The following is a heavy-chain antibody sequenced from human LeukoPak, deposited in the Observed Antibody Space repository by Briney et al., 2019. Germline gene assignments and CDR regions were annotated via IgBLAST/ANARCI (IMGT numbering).Heavy chain of an antibody. Sequence: GGSLRLSCAASGFNFSSYSMNWVRQPPGKGLEWVSSISSSSSYIYYADSVKGRFTISRDNAKNSLYLQMNSLRAEDTAVYYCARVRNYYGSGSYYPWGQGTLVTVSS. CDR3: ARVRNYYGSGSYYP. V-gene: IGHV3-21*01. CDR2: ISSSSSYI. D-gene: IGHD3-10*01. CDR1: GFNFSSYS. J-gene: IGHJ5*02.